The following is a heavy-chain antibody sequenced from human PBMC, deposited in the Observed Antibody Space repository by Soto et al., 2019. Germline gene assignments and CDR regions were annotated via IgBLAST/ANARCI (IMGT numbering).Heavy chain of an antibody. CDR3: AKGGPDGFCSGGRCYFDY. D-gene: IGHD2-15*01. V-gene: IGHV3-9*01. CDR2: ISWNSNII. Sequence: EVQLVESGGGLVQPGRSLRLSCAASGFTFDDYAMHWVRRVLGKGLEWVSSISWNSNIIGYADSVKGRFTISRDNAKNSMYLQMNSLRPEDTALYYCAKGGPDGFCSGGRCYFDYWGQGTLVTVSS. J-gene: IGHJ4*02. CDR1: GFTFDDYA.